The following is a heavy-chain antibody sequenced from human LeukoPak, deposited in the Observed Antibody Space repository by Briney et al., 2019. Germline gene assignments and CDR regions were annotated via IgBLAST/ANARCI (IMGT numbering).Heavy chain of an antibody. CDR1: GYSISSGYY. CDR3: ARDCSGGSCYSGVVDY. J-gene: IGHJ4*02. V-gene: IGHV4-38-2*02. CDR2: IYHSGST. Sequence: PSETLSLTCTVSGYSISSGYYWGWIRQPPGKGLEWIGSIYHSGSTYYNPSLKSRVTISVDTSRNQFSLKLNSLTAADAAVYYCARDCSGGSCYSGVVDYWGQGTLVTVSS. D-gene: IGHD2-15*01.